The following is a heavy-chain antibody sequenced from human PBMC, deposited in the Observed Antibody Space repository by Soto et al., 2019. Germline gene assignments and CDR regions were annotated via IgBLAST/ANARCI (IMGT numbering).Heavy chain of an antibody. D-gene: IGHD3-3*01. Sequence: PGGSVRLSCASSGFTFSDFGMSWVRQAPGKGLEWVAVISASADATYYAASVKGRFTLSRDNSRNILYLQMNSLTVADTAVYYCAKKLTTYAVDPADYWGQGT. CDR2: ISASADAT. CDR3: AKKLTTYAVDPADY. V-gene: IGHV3-23*01. CDR1: GFTFSDFG. J-gene: IGHJ4*02.